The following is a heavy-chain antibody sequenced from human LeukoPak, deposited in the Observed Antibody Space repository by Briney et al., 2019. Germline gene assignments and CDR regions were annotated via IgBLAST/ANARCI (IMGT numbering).Heavy chain of an antibody. CDR1: GYSISSGYY. CDR2: IYHSGST. V-gene: IGHV4-38-2*02. D-gene: IGHD3-3*01. CDR3: ARGRPDNYDFWSGYRYYYYYYMDV. Sequence: SETLSLTCTVSGYSISSGYYWGWIRQPPGKGLEWIGSIYHSGSTYYNPSLKSRVTISVDTPKNQFSLKLSSVTAADTAVYYCARGRPDNYDFWSGYRYYYYYYMDVWGKGTTVTVSS. J-gene: IGHJ6*03.